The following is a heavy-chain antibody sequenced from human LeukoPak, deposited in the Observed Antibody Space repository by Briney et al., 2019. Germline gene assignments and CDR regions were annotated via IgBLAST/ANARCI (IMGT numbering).Heavy chain of an antibody. CDR1: GYTFTGYY. V-gene: IGHV1-2*06. Sequence: ASVKVSCKASGYTFTGYYMHWVRQAPGQGLEWMGRINPNSGGTNYAQKFQGRVTMTRDTSISTAYMELSRLRSDDTAVYYCARGPDDSSSSLYFQHWGQGTLVTVSS. D-gene: IGHD6-6*01. J-gene: IGHJ1*01. CDR2: INPNSGGT. CDR3: ARGPDDSSSSLYFQH.